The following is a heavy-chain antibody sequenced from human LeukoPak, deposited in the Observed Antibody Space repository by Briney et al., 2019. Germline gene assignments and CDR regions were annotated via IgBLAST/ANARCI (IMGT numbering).Heavy chain of an antibody. D-gene: IGHD1-26*01. Sequence: GGSLRLSCAASGFTFDDYAMHWVRQAPGKGLEWVSGISWNSGSIGYADSVKGRFTISRDNAKNSLYLQMNSLRAEDTAVYYCAKGRSWAPFFDYWGQGTLVTVSS. V-gene: IGHV3-9*01. CDR2: ISWNSGSI. CDR3: AKGRSWAPFFDY. J-gene: IGHJ4*02. CDR1: GFTFDDYA.